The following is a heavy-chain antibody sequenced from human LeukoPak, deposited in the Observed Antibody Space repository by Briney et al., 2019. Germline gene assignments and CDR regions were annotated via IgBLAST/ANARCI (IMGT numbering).Heavy chain of an antibody. CDR1: GYTFTSYY. D-gene: IGHD3-10*01. CDR2: INPSGGST. Sequence: ASVKVSCKASGYTFTSYYMHWVRQAPGQGLEWMGIINPSGGSTSYAQKFQGRVTMTRDTSTSTVYMELSSLRSEDTAVHYCAREGSSGNWFDPWGQGTLVTVSS. J-gene: IGHJ5*02. V-gene: IGHV1-46*01. CDR3: AREGSSGNWFDP.